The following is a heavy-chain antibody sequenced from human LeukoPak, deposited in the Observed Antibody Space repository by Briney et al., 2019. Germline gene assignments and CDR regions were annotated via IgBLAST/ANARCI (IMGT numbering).Heavy chain of an antibody. D-gene: IGHD6-19*01. V-gene: IGHV3-21*01. J-gene: IGHJ4*02. Sequence: GGSLRLSCAASGFTFSSYWMSWVRQAPGKGLEWVSSISSSSSYIYYADSVKGRFTISRDNAKNSLYLQMNSLRAEDTAVYFCAGGSGWVTDSWGQGTLVTVSS. CDR1: GFTFSSYW. CDR3: AGGSGWVTDS. CDR2: ISSSSSYI.